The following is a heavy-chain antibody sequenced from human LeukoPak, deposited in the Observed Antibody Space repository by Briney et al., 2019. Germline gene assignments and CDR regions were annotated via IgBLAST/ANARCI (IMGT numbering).Heavy chain of an antibody. Sequence: KSSETLSLTCAVYGGSFSGYYWGWIRQPPGKGLEWIGSIYHSGSTYYNPSLKSRVTISVDTSKNQFSLKLSSVTAADTAVYYCARVHDQRGYSYFIPDYFDYWGQGTLVTVSS. CDR3: ARVHDQRGYSYFIPDYFDY. CDR1: GGSFSGYY. D-gene: IGHD5-18*01. V-gene: IGHV4-38-2*01. CDR2: IYHSGST. J-gene: IGHJ4*02.